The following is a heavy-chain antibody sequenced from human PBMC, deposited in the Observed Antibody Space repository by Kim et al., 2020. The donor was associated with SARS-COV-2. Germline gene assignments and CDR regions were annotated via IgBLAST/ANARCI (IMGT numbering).Heavy chain of an antibody. V-gene: IGHV3-21*01. J-gene: IGHJ6*02. D-gene: IGHD2-15*01. CDR2: ISSSSSYI. CDR1: GFTFSSYS. Sequence: GGSLRLSCAASGFTFSSYSMNWVRQAPGKGLEWVSSISSSSSYIYYADSVKGRFTISRDNAKNSLYLQMNSLRAEDTAVYYCARERCSGGSCYRAYGMDVWGQGTTVTVSS. CDR3: ARERCSGGSCYRAYGMDV.